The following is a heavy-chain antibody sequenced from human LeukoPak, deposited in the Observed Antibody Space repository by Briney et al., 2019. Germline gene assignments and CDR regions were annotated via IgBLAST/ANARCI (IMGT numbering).Heavy chain of an antibody. D-gene: IGHD1-26*01. V-gene: IGHV4-4*02. CDR3: AREPPGNYFDY. CDR1: GDSISTSYW. J-gene: IGHJ4*02. CDR2: INHRGNT. Sequence: SETLSLTCAVSGDSISTSYWWTWVRQPPGRGLEWIGEINHRGNTNYHPSLKSRVTISVDNSKNQFSLKLTSVTAADTAVYYCAREPPGNYFDYWGQGTLVTVSS.